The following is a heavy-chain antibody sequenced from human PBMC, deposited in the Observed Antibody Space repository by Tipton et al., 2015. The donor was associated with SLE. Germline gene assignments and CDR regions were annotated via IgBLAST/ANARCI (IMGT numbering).Heavy chain of an antibody. D-gene: IGHD7-27*01. V-gene: IGHV4-59*01. J-gene: IGHJ6*02. CDR1: GGSTSSYY. Sequence: TLSLTCTVSGGSTSSYYWSWIRQPPGKGLEWIGYIYYSGSTNYNPSLKSRVTISVDTSKNQFSLNLSSVTAAATAVYYCARGTSGDTSYYYDRDVWGQGTTVAVSS. CDR2: IYYSGST. CDR3: ARGTSGDTSYYYDRDV.